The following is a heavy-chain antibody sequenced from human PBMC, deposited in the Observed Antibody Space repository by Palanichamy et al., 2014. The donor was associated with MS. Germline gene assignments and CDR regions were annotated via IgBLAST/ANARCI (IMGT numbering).Heavy chain of an antibody. D-gene: IGHD3-3*01. J-gene: IGHJ4*02. CDR1: GYTFTDYA. Sequence: QVQLAQSGAEVKKPGASVKVSCKASGYTFTDYAMNWVRQAPGQRLEWMGWINAGNGNTKYSQKFRGRVTLTRDTSASTAYMELSSPTSEDTAVYYCARGLWSSSRVGYYFDNWGQGTLVTVSS. CDR2: INAGNGNT. V-gene: IGHV1-3*01. CDR3: ARGLWSSSRVGYYFDN.